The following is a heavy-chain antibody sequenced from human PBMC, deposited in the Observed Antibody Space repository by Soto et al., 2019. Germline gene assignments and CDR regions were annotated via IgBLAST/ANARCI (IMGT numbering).Heavy chain of an antibody. D-gene: IGHD4-17*01. CDR2: MSSDGSST. Sequence: EVQLVESGGDLVQPGGSLRLSCAASGFTFSTYWMHWVRQVPGKGPEWVSRMSSDGSSTAYADSVRGRFIISRDNAKNTLYLQMTSLRVDDTALYYCARGTVRDHDFGDHWGLGTLVAVSS. V-gene: IGHV3-74*01. J-gene: IGHJ4*02. CDR1: GFTFSTYW. CDR3: ARGTVRDHDFGDH.